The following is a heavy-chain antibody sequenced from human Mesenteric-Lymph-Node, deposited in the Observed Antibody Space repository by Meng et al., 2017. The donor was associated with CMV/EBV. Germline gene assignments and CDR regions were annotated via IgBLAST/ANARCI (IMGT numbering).Heavy chain of an antibody. J-gene: IGHJ4*02. CDR2: ISDSSGYI. V-gene: IGHV3-21*01. CDR1: GFTFSRYT. Sequence: LSCAAVGFTFSRYTLHWVRQAPGKGLEWVSSISDSSGYISYADSVKGRFTISRDNAKNSLYLQMSSLRAEDTAVYYCATLRDGYTYDWGQGTLVTVSS. CDR3: ATLRDGYTYD. D-gene: IGHD5-18*01.